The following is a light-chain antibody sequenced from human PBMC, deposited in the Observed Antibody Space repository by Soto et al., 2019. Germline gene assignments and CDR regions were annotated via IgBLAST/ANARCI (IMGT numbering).Light chain of an antibody. Sequence: DIQMSQSPSSLSASVVDRVTITCQASQDISNYLNWYQQKPGKAPKLLIYDASNLETGVPSRFSGSGSGTDFTFTISSLQPEDIATYYCQQYDNLPLTFGGGTKVDI. CDR1: QDISNY. CDR2: DAS. J-gene: IGKJ4*01. CDR3: QQYDNLPLT. V-gene: IGKV1-33*01.